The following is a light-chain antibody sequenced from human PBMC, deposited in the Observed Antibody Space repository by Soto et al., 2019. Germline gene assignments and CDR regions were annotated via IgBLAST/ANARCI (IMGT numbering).Light chain of an antibody. CDR2: GAS. J-gene: IGKJ5*01. CDR1: QSVSSSY. Sequence: EIVSTQSPGTLSLSPGERATLSCRASQSVSSSYLAWYQQKPGQAPRLLIYGASSRATGIPDRFSGSGSGTDFTLTISRLEPEDFAVYYCQQYGSSPGITFGQGTRLEIK. CDR3: QQYGSSPGIT. V-gene: IGKV3-20*01.